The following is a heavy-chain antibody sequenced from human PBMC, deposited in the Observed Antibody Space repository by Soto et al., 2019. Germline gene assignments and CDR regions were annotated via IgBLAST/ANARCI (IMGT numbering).Heavy chain of an antibody. CDR2: ISYDGSNK. CDR3: ARDFFPEPAMVGGLDY. V-gene: IGHV3-30-3*01. Sequence: QVQLVESGGGVVQPGRSLRLSCAASGFTFSSYAMHWVRQAPGKGLEWVAVISYDGSNKYYADSVKGRFTISRDNSKNTLYLQMNSLRAEDTAVYYCARDFFPEPAMVGGLDYWGQGTLVTVSS. D-gene: IGHD5-18*01. CDR1: GFTFSSYA. J-gene: IGHJ4*02.